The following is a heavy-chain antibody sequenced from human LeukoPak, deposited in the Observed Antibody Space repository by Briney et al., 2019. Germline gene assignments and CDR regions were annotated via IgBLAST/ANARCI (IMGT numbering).Heavy chain of an antibody. Sequence: GGSLRLTCAASGFTFSTHSMNWVRQAPGKGLEWVSYISTTGSTIYYADSVKGRFTFSRDNPKSTLYLQMSSLRAEDTAVYYCARIACTGGNCKPYYYYGLDVWGQGTTVTVSS. D-gene: IGHD2-8*02. CDR3: ARIACTGGNCKPYYYYGLDV. J-gene: IGHJ6*02. CDR2: ISTTGSTI. CDR1: GFTFSTHS. V-gene: IGHV3-48*01.